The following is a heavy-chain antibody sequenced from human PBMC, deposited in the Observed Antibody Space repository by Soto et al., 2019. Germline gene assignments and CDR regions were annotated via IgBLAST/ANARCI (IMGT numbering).Heavy chain of an antibody. V-gene: IGHV5-51*01. CDR3: VRPQAKELGTIRGAFDI. J-gene: IGHJ3*02. D-gene: IGHD3-10*01. CDR2: IYPADSDT. CDR1: GDTFTSHW. Sequence: GESLKISCKGSGDTFTSHWIAWVGQMPGKGLELMGLIYPADSDTRYSPSFEGQVTISVDKSISTAYLQWSSLKASDTAMYYCVRPQAKELGTIRGAFDIWGQGTKVTVSS.